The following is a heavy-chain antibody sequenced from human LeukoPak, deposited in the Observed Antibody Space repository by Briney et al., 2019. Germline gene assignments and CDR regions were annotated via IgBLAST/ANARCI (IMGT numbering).Heavy chain of an antibody. V-gene: IGHV4-39*01. CDR2: VYYSGST. D-gene: IGHD6-19*01. J-gene: IGHJ4*02. CDR3: ARNASDIAVPGASIFDY. Sequence: SETLSLTCSVSGGSITSSSYCWVWIRQTPGKGLEWIGSVYYSGSTHYNPSLRSRITISVDRSKNQFSLKVTSVTAADSAMYYCARNASDIAVPGASIFDYWGQGILVTVSS. CDR1: GGSITSSSYC.